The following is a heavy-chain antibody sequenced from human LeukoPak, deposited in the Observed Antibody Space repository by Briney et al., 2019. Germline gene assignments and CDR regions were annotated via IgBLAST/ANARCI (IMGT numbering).Heavy chain of an antibody. CDR3: AKWGDFDVLTGYYVPDF. CDR2: IRGKANKYAT. D-gene: IGHD3-9*01. J-gene: IGHJ4*02. V-gene: IGHV3-73*01. Sequence: GGSLRLSCAASGFTFSGSRMHWVRQASGKGLEWVGHIRGKANKYATEYAASVKGRFTISRDDSKNTAYLQMNGLKTEDTAVYYCAKWGDFDVLTGYYVPDFWGQGTLVTVSS. CDR1: GFTFSGSR.